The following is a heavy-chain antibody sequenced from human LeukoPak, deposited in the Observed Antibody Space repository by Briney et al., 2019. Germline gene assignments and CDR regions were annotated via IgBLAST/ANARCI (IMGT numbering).Heavy chain of an antibody. D-gene: IGHD3-22*01. Sequence: GRSLRLSCAASGFTLSSYAMHWVRQAPGKGLEWVAVISYDGSNKYYADSVKGRFTISRDNSKNTLYLQMNSLRAEDTAVYYCARAPSAYYDSSGYHDYWGQGTLVTVSS. CDR2: ISYDGSNK. CDR3: ARAPSAYYDSSGYHDY. J-gene: IGHJ4*02. CDR1: GFTLSSYA. V-gene: IGHV3-30*01.